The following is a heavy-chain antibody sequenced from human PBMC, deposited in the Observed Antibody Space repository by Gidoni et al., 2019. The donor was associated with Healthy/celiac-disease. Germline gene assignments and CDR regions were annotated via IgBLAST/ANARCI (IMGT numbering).Heavy chain of an antibody. Sequence: QVQLQQSGPGLVKPSQTLSLTCAISGDSVSSNSAAWNWIRQSPSRGLEWLGRTYYRSKWYNDYAVSVKSRITINPDTSKNQFSLQLNSVTPEDTAVYYCARGRSYYDFGGTRGDYYYYMDVWGKGTTVTVSS. CDR1: GDSVSSNSAA. J-gene: IGHJ6*03. V-gene: IGHV6-1*01. D-gene: IGHD3-3*01. CDR2: TYYRSKWYN. CDR3: ARGRSYYDFGGTRGDYYYYMDV.